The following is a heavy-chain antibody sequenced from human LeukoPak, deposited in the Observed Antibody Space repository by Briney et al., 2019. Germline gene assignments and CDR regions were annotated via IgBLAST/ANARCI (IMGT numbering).Heavy chain of an antibody. CDR3: ARGNWNPGAFDI. CDR1: GFTFSSYG. V-gene: IGHV3-33*01. Sequence: GRSLRLSCAASGFTFSSYGMHWVRQAPGKGLEWVAVIWYDGSNKYYADSVKGRFTISRDNSKNTLYLQMNSLRAEDTAVYYCARGNWNPGAFDIWGQGTMVTVSS. J-gene: IGHJ3*02. CDR2: IWYDGSNK. D-gene: IGHD1-1*01.